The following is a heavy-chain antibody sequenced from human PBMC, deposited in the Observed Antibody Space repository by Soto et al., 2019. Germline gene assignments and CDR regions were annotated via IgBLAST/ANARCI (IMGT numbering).Heavy chain of an antibody. Sequence: GGSLRLSCAASGFTFSSYGMHWVRQAPGKGLEWVAVIWYDGSNKYYADSVKGRFTISRDNSKNTLYLQMNSLRAEDTAVYYCARDSSRCSGGSRGYNRDAFDIWGQGTMVTVSS. D-gene: IGHD2-15*01. CDR2: IWYDGSNK. CDR3: ARDSSRCSGGSRGYNRDAFDI. J-gene: IGHJ3*02. CDR1: GFTFSSYG. V-gene: IGHV3-33*01.